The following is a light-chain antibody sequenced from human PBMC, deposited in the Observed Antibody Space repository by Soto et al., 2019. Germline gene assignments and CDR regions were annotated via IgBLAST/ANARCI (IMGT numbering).Light chain of an antibody. J-gene: IGKJ2*01. CDR2: GAF. CDR1: QIIGTN. CDR3: QQYDKWPYT. V-gene: IGKV3-15*01. Sequence: ENVLTQSPATLSVSPGERATLSCRTSQIIGTNLAWYQQKPGQAPRLLIYGAFIRAPGFPVRFRGTGSGSEFTLTISSLQTEDVALYYCQQYDKWPYTFGQGTNLEIK.